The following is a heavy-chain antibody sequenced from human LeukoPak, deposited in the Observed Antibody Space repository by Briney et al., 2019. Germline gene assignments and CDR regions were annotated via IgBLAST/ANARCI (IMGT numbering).Heavy chain of an antibody. CDR3: ATDYHGYFDY. Sequence: PGGSLRLSCAASGFTFSSYWMTWVRQAPGKGREWVANINQDGGEKYCVDSVKGRFTISRDNAKNSLYLQMNSLRAEDAAVYYCATDYHGYFDYWGQGTLVTVSS. D-gene: IGHD1-14*01. CDR1: GFTFSSYW. V-gene: IGHV3-7*01. CDR2: INQDGGEK. J-gene: IGHJ4*02.